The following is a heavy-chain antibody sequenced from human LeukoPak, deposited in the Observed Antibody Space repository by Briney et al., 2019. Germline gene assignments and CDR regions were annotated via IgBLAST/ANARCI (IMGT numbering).Heavy chain of an antibody. J-gene: IGHJ5*02. CDR2: INDSGST. D-gene: IGHD6-13*01. CDR1: GGSLSGFY. Sequence: SETLSLTCDVYGGSLSGFYWSWIRQPPGKGLEWIGEINDSGSTNYNPSLKSRVTISIDTSKNQFSLKPNSVTAADTAVYYCARVVAAAGNNWFDPWGQGTLVTVSS. V-gene: IGHV4-34*01. CDR3: ARVVAAAGNNWFDP.